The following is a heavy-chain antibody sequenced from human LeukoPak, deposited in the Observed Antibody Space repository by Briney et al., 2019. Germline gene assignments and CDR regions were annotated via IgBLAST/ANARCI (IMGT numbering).Heavy chain of an antibody. J-gene: IGHJ4*02. D-gene: IGHD7-27*01. CDR2: MKEDGREK. CDR3: ARDPNWGSPSGYFDY. V-gene: IGHV3-7*03. CDR1: GFSFSSYW. Sequence: GGSLRLSCVASGFSFSSYWMSWVRQAPGKGLEWVANMKEDGREKYYVDSVKGRFTISRDNAKNSLYLQMNSLRAEDTAVYYCARDPNWGSPSGYFDYWGQGTLVTASS.